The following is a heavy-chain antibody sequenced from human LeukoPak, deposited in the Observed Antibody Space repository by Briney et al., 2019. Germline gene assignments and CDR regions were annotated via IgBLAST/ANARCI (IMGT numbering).Heavy chain of an antibody. CDR1: GGSISSYY. CDR2: IHTSGST. V-gene: IGHV4-4*07. D-gene: IGHD3-3*01. CDR3: TRAPGRFWLLDY. Sequence: SETPSLTCIISGGSISSYYCAWIRRSAGKGLEWIGRIHTSGSTDYNPSLKSRVTMSLDTSKNQFSLTLTSVSAADTAVYYCTRAPGRFWLLDYWGQGSLVTVSS. J-gene: IGHJ4*02.